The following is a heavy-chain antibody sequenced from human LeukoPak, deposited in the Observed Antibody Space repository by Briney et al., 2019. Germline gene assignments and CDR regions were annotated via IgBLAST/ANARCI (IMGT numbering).Heavy chain of an antibody. CDR3: ARDRQRWLQSPNDAFDI. Sequence: PGRSLRLSCAASGFTFSSYEMNWVRQAPGKGLEWVSYISSSGSTIYYADSVKGRFTISRDNANNSLYLQMNSLRAEDTAVYYCARDRQRWLQSPNDAFDIWGQGTMVTVSS. CDR1: GFTFSSYE. J-gene: IGHJ3*02. V-gene: IGHV3-48*03. D-gene: IGHD5-24*01. CDR2: ISSSGSTI.